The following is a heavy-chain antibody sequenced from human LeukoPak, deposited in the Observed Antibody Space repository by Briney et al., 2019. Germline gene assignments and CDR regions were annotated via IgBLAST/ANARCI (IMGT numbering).Heavy chain of an antibody. CDR2: ISGSGGST. D-gene: IGHD2-15*01. V-gene: IGHV3-23*01. Sequence: GGSLRLSCAASGFTFSSYAMSWVRQAPGKGLEWVSAISGSGGSTYYADSVKGRFTISRDNSKNTLYLQMNSLRDEDTAVYYCAKDSRSGGSCYPDYWGQGTLVTVSS. CDR1: GFTFSSYA. CDR3: AKDSRSGGSCYPDY. J-gene: IGHJ4*02.